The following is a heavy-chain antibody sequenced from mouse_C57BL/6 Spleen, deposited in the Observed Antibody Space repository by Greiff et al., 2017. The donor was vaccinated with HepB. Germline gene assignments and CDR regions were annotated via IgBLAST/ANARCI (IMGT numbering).Heavy chain of an antibody. V-gene: IGHV1-80*01. Sequence: QVQLQQSGAELVKPGASVKISCKASGYAFSSYWMNWVKQRPGKGLEWIGQIYPGDGDTNDNGKFKGKATLTADKSSSTAYMQLSSLTSEDSAVYFCARCYDDETVYYAMDYWGQGTSVTVSS. CDR2: IYPGDGDT. CDR3: ARCYDDETVYYAMDY. CDR1: GYAFSSYW. D-gene: IGHD2-12*01. J-gene: IGHJ4*01.